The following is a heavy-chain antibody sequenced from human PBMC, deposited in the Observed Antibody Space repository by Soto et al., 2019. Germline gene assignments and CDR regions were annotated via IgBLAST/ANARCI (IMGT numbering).Heavy chain of an antibody. Sequence: SETLSLTCTVSGGSISSYYWSWIRQPPGKGLEWIGYIYYSGSTNYNPSLKSRVTISVDTSKNQFSLKLSSVTAADTAVYYCARQGRDGYNGFVDYWGQGTLVTVSS. CDR1: GGSISSYY. J-gene: IGHJ4*02. CDR2: IYYSGST. D-gene: IGHD5-12*01. CDR3: ARQGRDGYNGFVDY. V-gene: IGHV4-59*08.